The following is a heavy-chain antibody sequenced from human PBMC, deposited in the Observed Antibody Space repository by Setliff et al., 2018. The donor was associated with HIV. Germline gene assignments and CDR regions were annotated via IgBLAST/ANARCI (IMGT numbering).Heavy chain of an antibody. Sequence: SETLSLTCTVSGASITAYWWNWIRQPPGKGLEWVGFGHYSGTTSYNPSLNSRVTILVDTSKSQFSLKLTSVTATDTAVYYCARWGEPAHKAFDVWGQGTTVTVTS. CDR2: GHYSGTT. CDR1: GASITAYW. CDR3: ARWGEPAHKAFDV. D-gene: IGHD3-16*01. V-gene: IGHV4-59*08. J-gene: IGHJ3*01.